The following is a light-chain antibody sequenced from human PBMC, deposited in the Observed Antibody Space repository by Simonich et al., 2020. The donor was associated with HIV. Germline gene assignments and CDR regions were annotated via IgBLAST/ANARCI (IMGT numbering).Light chain of an antibody. J-gene: IGLJ3*02. V-gene: IGLV2-8*01. CDR2: EVT. CDR1: SSDVGGYDY. Sequence: QSALTQPPSASGSPGQSVTISCTGPSSDVGGYDYVSWYQQHPGKAPKLMIYEVTRRPSGVPDRFSGSKSGNTASLTVSGLQAEDEADYYCQSYDSSLSAWVFGGGTKLTVL. CDR3: QSYDSSLSAWV.